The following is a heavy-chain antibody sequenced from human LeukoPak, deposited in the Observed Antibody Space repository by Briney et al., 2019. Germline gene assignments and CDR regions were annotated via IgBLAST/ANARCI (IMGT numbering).Heavy chain of an antibody. D-gene: IGHD6-6*01. Sequence: GGSLRLSCAASGFTFSSYGMSWVRQAPGKGLEWVSAISGSGGSTYYADSVKGRFTISRDNAKNSLYLQMNSRRAEDTAVYYCARCPGSSSGVDYWGQATLVTVSS. CDR1: GFTFSSYG. CDR2: ISGSGGST. J-gene: IGHJ4*02. V-gene: IGHV3-23*01. CDR3: ARCPGSSSGVDY.